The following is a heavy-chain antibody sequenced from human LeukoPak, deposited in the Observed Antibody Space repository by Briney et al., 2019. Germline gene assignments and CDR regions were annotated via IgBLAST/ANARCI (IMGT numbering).Heavy chain of an antibody. CDR2: ISYDGSNK. V-gene: IGHV3-30*03. D-gene: IGHD2/OR15-2a*01. Sequence: PGGSLRLSCAASGFIFSSYGMHWVRQAPGKGLEWVALISYDGSNKYYADSVKGRFTISRDNSKNTLYLQMNSLRAEDTAVYYCARERYFAFDYWGQGNLVTVSS. CDR1: GFIFSSYG. CDR3: ARERYFAFDY. J-gene: IGHJ4*02.